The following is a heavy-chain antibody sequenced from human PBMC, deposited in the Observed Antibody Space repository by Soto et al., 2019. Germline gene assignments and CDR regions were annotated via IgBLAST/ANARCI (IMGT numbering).Heavy chain of an antibody. V-gene: IGHV3-33*01. D-gene: IGHD5-12*01. Sequence: GGSLRLSCAASGFTFSSCGMHWVRQAPGKGLEWVAVIWYDGSNKYYADSVKGRFTISRDNSKNTLYLQMNSLRAEDTAVYYCARGYSGYDSGGDFYDYWGQGTLVTVSS. CDR3: ARGYSGYDSGGDFYDY. CDR1: GFTFSSCG. CDR2: IWYDGSNK. J-gene: IGHJ4*02.